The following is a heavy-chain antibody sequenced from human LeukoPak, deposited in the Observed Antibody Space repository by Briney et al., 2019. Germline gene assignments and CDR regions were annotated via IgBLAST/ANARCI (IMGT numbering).Heavy chain of an antibody. D-gene: IGHD3-22*01. CDR2: ISIYNGNT. Sequence: AAVKVSCKASGYTFSSYGISWVRQAPGQGLEWMGWISIYNGNTNYAQNFQGRVTMTTDTSTSTVYMEVGSLRSDDTAVYYCARDYYESSGYRHDVFDIWGQGTMVTVSS. J-gene: IGHJ3*02. V-gene: IGHV1-18*01. CDR3: ARDYYESSGYRHDVFDI. CDR1: GYTFSSYG.